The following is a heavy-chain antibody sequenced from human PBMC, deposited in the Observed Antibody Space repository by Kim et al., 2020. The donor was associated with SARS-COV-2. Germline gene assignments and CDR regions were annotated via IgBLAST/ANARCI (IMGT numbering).Heavy chain of an antibody. CDR3: ATRGYNYYLDY. J-gene: IGHJ4*02. CDR2: R. D-gene: IGHD5-12*01. V-gene: IGHV3-11*01. Sequence: RYYADSVKGRFTSSRDNAKNSRFLQMNSLGAEDTAVYYCATRGYNYYLDYWGQGTLVTVSS.